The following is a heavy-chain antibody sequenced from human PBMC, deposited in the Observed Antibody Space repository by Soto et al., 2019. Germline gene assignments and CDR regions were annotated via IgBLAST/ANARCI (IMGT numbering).Heavy chain of an antibody. J-gene: IGHJ4*02. CDR2: INHSGST. CDR3: ARGGGKNYFDY. V-gene: IGHV4-34*01. Sequence: PSETLSLTCAVYGGSFSGYYWSWIRQPPGKGLEWIGEINHSGSTNYNPSLKSRVTISVDTSKNQFSLKLSSVTAADTAVYYCARGGGKNYFDYWGQGTLVTVSS. D-gene: IGHD2-15*01. CDR1: GGSFSGYY.